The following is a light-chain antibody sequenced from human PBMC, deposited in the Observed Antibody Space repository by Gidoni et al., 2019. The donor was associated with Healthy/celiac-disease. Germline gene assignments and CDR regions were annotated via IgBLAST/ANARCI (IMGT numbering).Light chain of an antibody. V-gene: IGKV1-33*01. CDR1: QDISNY. CDR2: DAS. CDR3: QQYDNLPIT. J-gene: IGKJ5*01. Sequence: DIQMTQSPSSLSASVGDRVTITCQASQDISNYLNWYQQKPGQAPELLIYDASNLDTGVPSRFSGSGSGTDFTFTISSLQPEDIATYYCQQYDNLPITFGQGTRLEIK.